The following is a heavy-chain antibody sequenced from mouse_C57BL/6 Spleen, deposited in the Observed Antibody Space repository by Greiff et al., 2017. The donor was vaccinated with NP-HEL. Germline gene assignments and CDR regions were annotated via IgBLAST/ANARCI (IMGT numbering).Heavy chain of an antibody. CDR1: GFTFSDYG. CDR3: ARGTTVDWYFDV. CDR2: ISSGSSTI. D-gene: IGHD1-1*01. V-gene: IGHV5-17*01. Sequence: EVQLVESGGGLVKPGGSLKLSCAASGFTFSDYGMHWVRQAPEKGLEWVAYISSGSSTIYYAGTVKGRFTISRDNAKNTLFLQMTSLRSEDTAMYYCARGTTVDWYFDVWGTGTTVTVSS. J-gene: IGHJ1*03.